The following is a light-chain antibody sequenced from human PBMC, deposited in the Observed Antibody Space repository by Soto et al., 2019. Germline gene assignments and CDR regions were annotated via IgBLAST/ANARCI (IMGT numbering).Light chain of an antibody. CDR2: GNS. CDR3: QSYDSNLSVV. Sequence: QSVLTQPPSVSGAPGQRVTISCTGSSSNIGTGYDVHWYQQLPGTAPKLLIYGNSNRPSGVPDRFSGSKSGTSASLAITGLQAEDEADYCCQSYDSNLSVVFGGGTQLTVL. J-gene: IGLJ2*01. V-gene: IGLV1-40*01. CDR1: SSNIGTGYD.